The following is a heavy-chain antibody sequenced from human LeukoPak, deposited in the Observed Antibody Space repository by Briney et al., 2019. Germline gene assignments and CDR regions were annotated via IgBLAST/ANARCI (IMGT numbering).Heavy chain of an antibody. V-gene: IGHV3-20*04. D-gene: IGHD3-10*01. Sequence: PGGSLRLSCAASGFTFDEYGMSWVRQAPGKGLEWVSSINWDGGSTAYADSVQGRFTISRDNAKNSLHLQMNSLRAEDTAVYYCARMALFGRWGQGTLVTVSS. CDR3: ARMALFGR. CDR1: GFTFDEYG. CDR2: INWDGGST. J-gene: IGHJ4*02.